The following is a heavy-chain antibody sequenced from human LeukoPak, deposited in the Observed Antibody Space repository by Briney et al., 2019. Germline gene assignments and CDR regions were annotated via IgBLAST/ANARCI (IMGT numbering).Heavy chain of an antibody. Sequence: ASVKVSCKASGYSFTSHYIHWVRQAPGQGLEWMGIFNPRGNNTSYAQKSQGRVTLTRDMSTSTVYMELSSLRSEDTAVYYCARDHELFQTSYFDYWGQGTLVTVSS. J-gene: IGHJ4*02. CDR2: FNPRGNNT. D-gene: IGHD1-26*01. CDR3: ARDHELFQTSYFDY. CDR1: GYSFTSHY. V-gene: IGHV1-46*01.